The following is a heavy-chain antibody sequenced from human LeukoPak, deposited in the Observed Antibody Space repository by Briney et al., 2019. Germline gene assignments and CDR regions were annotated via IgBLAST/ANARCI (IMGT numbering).Heavy chain of an antibody. Sequence: PSETLSLTCTVSGGSISSYYWSWIRQPPGKGLEWIGYIYYSGSTNYNPSLKSRVTISVDTSKNQFSLKLSSVTAADTAVYYCARHLYGSGVDYWGQGTLVTVSS. CDR3: ARHLYGSGVDY. CDR2: IYYSGST. D-gene: IGHD3-10*01. CDR1: GGSISSYY. V-gene: IGHV4-59*08. J-gene: IGHJ4*02.